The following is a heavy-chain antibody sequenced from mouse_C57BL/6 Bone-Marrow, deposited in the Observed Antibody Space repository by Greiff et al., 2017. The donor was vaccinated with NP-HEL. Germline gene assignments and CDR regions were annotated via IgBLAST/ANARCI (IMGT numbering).Heavy chain of an antibody. D-gene: IGHD1-1*01. Sequence: VQLQQPGAELVKPGASVKLSCTASGYTFTSYWMHWVKQRPGQGLEWIGMIHPNSGSTNYNEKFKSKATLTVDKSSSTAYMQLSSLTSEDSAVYYCARFYYYGSRGDYDAMDYWGQGTSVTVSS. CDR1: GYTFTSYW. J-gene: IGHJ4*01. CDR2: IHPNSGST. V-gene: IGHV1-64*01. CDR3: ARFYYYGSRGDYDAMDY.